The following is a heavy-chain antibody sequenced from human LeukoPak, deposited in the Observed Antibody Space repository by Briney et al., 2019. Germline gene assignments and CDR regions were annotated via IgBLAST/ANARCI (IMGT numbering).Heavy chain of an antibody. CDR3: ARHNGGIFPRNYYYGLDV. V-gene: IGHV4-59*08. Sequence: PSETLSLTCTVSGGSISSYFWTWIRHPPGKRLEWMGYITYYGRTNYNPSLKSRVTISVDKSKNQFSLKVSSVTAADTAVYYCARHNGGIFPRNYYYGLDVWGQGTTVTVSS. D-gene: IGHD4-23*01. J-gene: IGHJ6*02. CDR2: ITYYGRT. CDR1: GGSISSYF.